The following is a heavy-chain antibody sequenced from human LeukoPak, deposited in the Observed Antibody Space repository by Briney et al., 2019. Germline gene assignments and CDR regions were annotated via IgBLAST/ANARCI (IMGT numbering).Heavy chain of an antibody. CDR1: GYTFTGYY. J-gene: IGHJ4*02. CDR3: ARGPSVVVPAAMLGYFDY. CDR2: INPNSGDT. D-gene: IGHD2-2*01. Sequence: ASVKVSCKSSGYTFTGYYMHWVRQAPAQGLEWMGWINPNSGDTNYAQKFQGRVTMTRDTSISTAYMELSRLRSDDTAVYYCARGPSVVVPAAMLGYFDYWGQGTLVTVSS. V-gene: IGHV1-2*02.